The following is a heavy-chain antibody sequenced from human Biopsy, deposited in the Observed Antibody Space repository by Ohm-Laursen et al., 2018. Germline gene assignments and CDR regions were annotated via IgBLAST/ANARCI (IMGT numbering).Heavy chain of an antibody. J-gene: IGHJ6*02. CDR1: GFTFSSYA. D-gene: IGHD3/OR15-3a*01. CDR3: ARDYDFWSGYYDYQQSGMDV. Sequence: SLRLSCAAPGFTFSSYAMSWVRQAPGKGLEWVSTINSSGGSTYYADSVKGRFTISRDSAKNSLYLQMNSVRAEDTAVYYCARDYDFWSGYYDYQQSGMDVWGQGTTVTVSS. V-gene: IGHV3-23*01. CDR2: INSSGGST.